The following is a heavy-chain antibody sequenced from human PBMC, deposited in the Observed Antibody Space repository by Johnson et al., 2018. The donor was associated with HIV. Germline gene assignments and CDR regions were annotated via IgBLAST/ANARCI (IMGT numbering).Heavy chain of an antibody. V-gene: IGHV3-30*04. CDR2: ISYDGSKK. D-gene: IGHD5-18*01. Sequence: QMLLVESGGGVVQPGRSLRLSCAASGFTFRSYPMHWVRQAPGKGLEWVAFISYDGSKKFYADSVKGRFTISRDNSKNTLYLQMNSLRPEDTAVYYCARLPSGYSRDAFDIWGEGTMVTVS. CDR3: ARLPSGYSRDAFDI. J-gene: IGHJ3*02. CDR1: GFTFRSYP.